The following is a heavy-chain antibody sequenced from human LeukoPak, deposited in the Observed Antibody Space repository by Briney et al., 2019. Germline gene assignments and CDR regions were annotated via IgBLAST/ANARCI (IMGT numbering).Heavy chain of an antibody. CDR1: GFTFSSYG. CDR2: IWYDGSNK. D-gene: IGHD5-24*01. CDR3: ARVMDGDGFSPDY. Sequence: GRSLRLSCAASGFTFSSYGMHWVRQAPGKGLEWVAVIWYDGSNKYYADFVKGRFTISRDNSKNTLYLQMNSLRAEDTAVYYCARVMDGDGFSPDYWGQGTLVTVSS. J-gene: IGHJ4*02. V-gene: IGHV3-33*01.